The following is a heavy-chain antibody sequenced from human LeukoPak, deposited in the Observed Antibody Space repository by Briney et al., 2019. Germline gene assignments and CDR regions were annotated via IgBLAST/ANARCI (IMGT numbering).Heavy chain of an antibody. CDR1: GFTVSSNY. D-gene: IGHD6-13*01. CDR2: IYSGGST. CDR3: AREPGIAAAGTEYWFDP. V-gene: IGHV3-66*01. Sequence: PGGSLRLSCAASGFTVSSNYMSWVRQAPGKGLEWVSVIYSGGSTYYADFVKGRFTISRDNSKNTLYLQMNSLRAEDTAVYYCAREPGIAAAGTEYWFDPWGQGTLVTVSS. J-gene: IGHJ5*02.